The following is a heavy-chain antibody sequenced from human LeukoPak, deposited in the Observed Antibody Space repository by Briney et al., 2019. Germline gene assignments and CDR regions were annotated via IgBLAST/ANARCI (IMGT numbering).Heavy chain of an antibody. J-gene: IGHJ4*02. V-gene: IGHV3-66*01. CDR3: ARRPYSSSWHHFDY. CDR1: GFTVSSNY. CDR2: IYSGGST. Sequence: GGSLRLSCAASGFTVSSNYMSWVRQAPGKGLEWVSVIYSGGSTYYADSVKGRFTISRDNSKNTLYLQMNSLRAEDTAVYYCARRPYSSSWHHFDYWGQGTLVTVSS. D-gene: IGHD6-13*01.